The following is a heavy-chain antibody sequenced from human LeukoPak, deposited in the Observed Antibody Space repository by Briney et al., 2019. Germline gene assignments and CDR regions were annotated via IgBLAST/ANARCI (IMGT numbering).Heavy chain of an antibody. CDR1: GFTFSSYA. CDR3: AKGPDPITITFGGVLAAPFNY. D-gene: IGHD3-16*01. Sequence: GGSLRLSCAASGFTFSSYAMHWVRQAPGKGLEWVAVISYDGSNKYYADSVKGRFTISRDNSKNTLYLQMNSLRAEDTAVYYCAKGPDPITITFGGVLAAPFNYWGKEPLVTVSS. V-gene: IGHV3-30-3*01. J-gene: IGHJ4*02. CDR2: ISYDGSNK.